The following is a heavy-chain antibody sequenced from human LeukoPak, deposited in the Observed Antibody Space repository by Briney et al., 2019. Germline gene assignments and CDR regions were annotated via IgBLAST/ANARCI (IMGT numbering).Heavy chain of an antibody. CDR2: INPNSGGT. CDR1: GYTFTGYY. D-gene: IGHD3-10*01. Sequence: ASVKVSCRASGYTFTGYYMHWVRQAPGQGLEWMGWINPNSGGTNYAQKFQGWVTMTRDTSISTAYMELSSLRSEDTAVYYCARDLKLYYYGSGPIGGMDVWGQGTTVTVSS. J-gene: IGHJ6*02. CDR3: ARDLKLYYYGSGPIGGMDV. V-gene: IGHV1-2*04.